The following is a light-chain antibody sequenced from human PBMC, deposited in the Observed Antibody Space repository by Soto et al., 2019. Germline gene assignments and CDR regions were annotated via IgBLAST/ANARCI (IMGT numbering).Light chain of an antibody. Sequence: QSVLTQPASVSGSPGQSITISCTGTSTDPATYDLVSWYQQHPGKAPQLIIYEVAKWPSGVSARFSGSQSGDTASLTISGLQAADEAYYYCCSRLFGGGTKVTVL. V-gene: IGLV2-23*02. CDR2: EVA. J-gene: IGLJ2*01. CDR3: CSRL. CDR1: STDPATYDL.